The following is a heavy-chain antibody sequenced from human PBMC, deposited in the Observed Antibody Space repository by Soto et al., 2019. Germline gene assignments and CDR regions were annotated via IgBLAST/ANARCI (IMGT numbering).Heavy chain of an antibody. CDR3: ARIPIEDYYYGMDV. Sequence: SGPTLVNPTQTLTLTFTFSGFSLSTSGMCVSWIRQPPGKDLEWLARIDWDDDKYYSTSLKTRLTISKDTSKNQVVLTMTNMDPVDTATYYCARIPIEDYYYGMDVWGQGTTVTVSS. J-gene: IGHJ6*02. CDR1: GFSLSTSGMC. CDR2: IDWDDDK. V-gene: IGHV2-70*11. D-gene: IGHD2-21*01.